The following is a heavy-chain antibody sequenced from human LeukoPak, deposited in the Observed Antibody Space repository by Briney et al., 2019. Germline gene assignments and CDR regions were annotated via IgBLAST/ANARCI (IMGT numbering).Heavy chain of an antibody. J-gene: IGHJ6*03. CDR2: ISAYNGNT. V-gene: IGHV1-18*01. Sequence: VASVKVSCKASGYTFTSYGISWVRQAPGQGLEWMGWISAYNGNTNYAQKLQGRVTMTTDTSTSTAYMELRSLRSDDTAVYYCARQQWLDLYYYYMDVWGKGTTVTVSS. CDR1: GYTFTSYG. CDR3: ARQQWLDLYYYYMDV. D-gene: IGHD6-19*01.